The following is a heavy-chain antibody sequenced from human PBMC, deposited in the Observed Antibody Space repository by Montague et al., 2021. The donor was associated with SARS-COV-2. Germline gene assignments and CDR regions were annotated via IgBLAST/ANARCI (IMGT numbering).Heavy chain of an antibody. Sequence: SETLSLTCTVSGGSISSGGYYWSWIRQPPGKGLEWIGSIYYSGSTYYNPSLKSRVTISVDTSKNQFSLKLSSVTAADTAVYYCARGVPLGYDFWSGYPEIGDFDYWGQGTLVTVSS. CDR2: IYYSGST. J-gene: IGHJ4*02. V-gene: IGHV4-39*01. CDR1: GGSISSGGYY. CDR3: ARGVPLGYDFWSGYPEIGDFDY. D-gene: IGHD3-3*01.